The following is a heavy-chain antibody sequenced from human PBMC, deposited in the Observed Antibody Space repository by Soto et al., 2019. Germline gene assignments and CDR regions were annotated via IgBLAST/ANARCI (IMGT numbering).Heavy chain of an antibody. Sequence: SETLALTCAVYGGSFSGYYWSWIRQPPGKGLEWIGEINHSGSTNYNPSLKSRVTISVDTSKNQFSLKLSSVTAADTAVYYCARDDSSSWRNNWFDPWGQGTLVTVSS. D-gene: IGHD6-13*01. V-gene: IGHV4-34*01. J-gene: IGHJ5*02. CDR3: ARDDSSSWRNNWFDP. CDR2: INHSGST. CDR1: GGSFSGYY.